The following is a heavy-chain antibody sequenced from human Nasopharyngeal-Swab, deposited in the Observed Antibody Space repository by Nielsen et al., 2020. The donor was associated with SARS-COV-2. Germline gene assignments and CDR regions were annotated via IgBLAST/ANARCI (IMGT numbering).Heavy chain of an antibody. J-gene: IGHJ4*02. Sequence: KVSCKGSGYSFTSYWISWVRQMPGKGLEWMGRIDPSDSYTNYSPSFQGHVTISADKSISTAYLQWSSLKASDTAMYYCARQGGSYTHFDYWGQGTLVTVSS. D-gene: IGHD1-26*01. CDR2: IDPSDSYT. CDR3: ARQGGSYTHFDY. CDR1: GYSFTSYW. V-gene: IGHV5-10-1*01.